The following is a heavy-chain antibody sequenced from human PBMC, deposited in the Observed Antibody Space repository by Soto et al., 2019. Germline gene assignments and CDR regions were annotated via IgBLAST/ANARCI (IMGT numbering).Heavy chain of an antibody. V-gene: IGHV1-8*01. Sequence: QVQLVQSGAEVKKPGASVKVSCKTSGFTFSTYYFNWVRQAAGQGPEWMGWLNPRNGQTDYVQKFRGRVTMTSDTSIATVYLELSRLTSEDTAISFCARDTDTSMVDYWGQGTLVTVSS. CDR1: GFTFSTYY. J-gene: IGHJ4*02. D-gene: IGHD5-18*01. CDR3: ARDTDTSMVDY. CDR2: LNPRNGQT.